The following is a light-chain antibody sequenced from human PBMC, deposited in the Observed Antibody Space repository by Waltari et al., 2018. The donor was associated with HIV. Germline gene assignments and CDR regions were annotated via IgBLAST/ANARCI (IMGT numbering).Light chain of an antibody. V-gene: IGKV3-15*01. CDR3: QHYNNWPRYT. CDR2: GAS. J-gene: IGKJ2*01. Sequence: EIVMTQSPATLSVSPGDRVTLSCRASQTIASNLAWYQHKPGQAPRLLIYGASTRATGIPARFSVSRSGTEFTLTISSLQSEDFAIYYWQHYNNWPRYTFGQGTKLEVK. CDR1: QTIASN.